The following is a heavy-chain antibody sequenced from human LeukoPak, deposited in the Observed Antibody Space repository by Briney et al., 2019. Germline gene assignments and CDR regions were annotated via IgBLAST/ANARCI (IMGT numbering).Heavy chain of an antibody. CDR2: ISSSSRYI. D-gene: IGHD3-22*01. CDR1: GFTFSSYS. J-gene: IGHJ4*02. Sequence: GGSLRLSCAASGFTFSSYSMNWVGQAPGKGVEGVSSISSSSRYIYYADSVKGRFTISSDNAKNSLYLEMNRLRAEDTGGYYCARDEWDYYDSSGYYYYFDSWGQGTLVTVSS. V-gene: IGHV3-21*01. CDR3: ARDEWDYYDSSGYYYYFDS.